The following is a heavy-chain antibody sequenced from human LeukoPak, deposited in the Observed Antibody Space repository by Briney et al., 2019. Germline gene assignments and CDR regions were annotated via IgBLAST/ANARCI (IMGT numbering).Heavy chain of an antibody. CDR1: GFTVRIVW. CDR3: TATLPN. Sequence: PGGSLRLSCAASGFTVRIVWVSWVRQAPGKGLEWVGLIYSKTVGGTTDYAAPVKGRFTISRDDSKNTLYLQMNSLKTEDTGVYYCTATLPNWGQGTLVTVSS. CDR2: IYSKTVGGTT. J-gene: IGHJ4*02. D-gene: IGHD2/OR15-2a*01. V-gene: IGHV3-15*01.